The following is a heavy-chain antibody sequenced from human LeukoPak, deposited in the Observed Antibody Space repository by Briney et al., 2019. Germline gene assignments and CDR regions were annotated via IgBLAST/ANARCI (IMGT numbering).Heavy chain of an antibody. CDR1: GFTFSSYA. CDR3: AAPSGYYDFWSGYSGDAFDI. CDR2: ISYDGSNK. V-gene: IGHV3-30-3*01. J-gene: IGHJ3*02. D-gene: IGHD3-3*01. Sequence: PGRSLRLSCAASGFTFSSYAMHWVRQAPGKGLEWVAVISYDGSNKYYADSVKGRFTISRDNSKNTLYLQMNSLRAEDTAVYYCAAPSGYYDFWSGYSGDAFDIWGQGTMVTVSS.